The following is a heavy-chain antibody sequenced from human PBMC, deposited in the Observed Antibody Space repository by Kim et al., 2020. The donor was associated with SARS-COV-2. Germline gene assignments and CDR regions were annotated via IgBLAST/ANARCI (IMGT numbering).Heavy chain of an antibody. CDR2: ISYDGSNK. V-gene: IGHV3-30*18. Sequence: GGSLRLSCAASGFTFSAYGMHWVRQAPGKGLEWVAVISYDGSNKYYADSVKGRFTISRDNSRNTLYLQMNSLRAEDTAADYCAKDCSSTSCYGTDYGGQG. CDR1: GFTFSAYG. CDR3: AKDCSSTSCYGTDY. D-gene: IGHD2-2*01. J-gene: IGHJ4*02.